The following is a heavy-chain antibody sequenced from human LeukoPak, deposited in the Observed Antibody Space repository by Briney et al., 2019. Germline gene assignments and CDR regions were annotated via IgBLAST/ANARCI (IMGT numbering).Heavy chain of an antibody. CDR2: IIPILGIA. V-gene: IGHV1-69*04. D-gene: IGHD6-19*01. Sequence: GASVKVSCKASGGTFSSYAISWVRQAPGQGLEWMGRIIPILGIANYAQKFQGRVTITADKSTSTAYMELSSLRSEDTAVYYCARDRADSSGWYDAFDIWGQGTMVTVSS. CDR3: ARDRADSSGWYDAFDI. CDR1: GGTFSSYA. J-gene: IGHJ3*02.